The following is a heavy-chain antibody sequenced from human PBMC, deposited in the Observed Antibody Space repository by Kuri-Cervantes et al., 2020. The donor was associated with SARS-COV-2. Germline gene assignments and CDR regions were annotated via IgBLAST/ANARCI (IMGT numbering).Heavy chain of an antibody. CDR1: GGPISSSSYY. J-gene: IGHJ4*02. V-gene: IGHV4-39*01. Sequence: ESLKISCTVSGGPISSSSYYWGWIRQPPGKGLEWIGSIYYSGSTYYNPSLKSRVTISVDTSKNQFSLKLSSVTAADTAVYYCARLPRYSTLESSPDYWGQGTLVTVSS. CDR3: ARLPRYSTLESSPDY. D-gene: IGHD5/OR15-5a*01. CDR2: IYYSGST.